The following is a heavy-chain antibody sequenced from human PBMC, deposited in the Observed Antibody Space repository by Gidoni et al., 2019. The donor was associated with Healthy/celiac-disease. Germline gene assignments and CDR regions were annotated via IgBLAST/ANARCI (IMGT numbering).Heavy chain of an antibody. CDR3: ARESVATIIDWYFDL. V-gene: IGHV1-3*01. CDR1: GYTFTSYA. J-gene: IGHJ2*01. CDR2: INAGNGNT. Sequence: QVQLVQSGAAAKKPGASVKVSCKASGYTFTSYAMHWVRQAPGQRLESMGWINAGNGNTKYSPKFQGRVTITRDTSASTAYMELSSLRSEDTAVYYCARESVATIIDWYFDLWGRGTLVTVSS. D-gene: IGHD5-12*01.